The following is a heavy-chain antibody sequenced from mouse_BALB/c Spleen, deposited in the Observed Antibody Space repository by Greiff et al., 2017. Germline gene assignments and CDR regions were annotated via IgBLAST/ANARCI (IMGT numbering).Heavy chain of an antibody. CDR1: GYSLTSYG. CDR2: IWAGGST. V-gene: IGHV2-9*02. J-gene: IGHJ4*01. D-gene: IGHD1-2*01. Sequence: VKLMESGPGLVAPSQSLSITCTVSGYSLTSYGVHWVRQPPGKGLEWLGVIWAGGSTNYYSALMSRLSISKGNSQSQVFLKMNSLQTDYTAMYYCAITTAYAMDYWGQGTSVTVSS. CDR3: AITTAYAMDY.